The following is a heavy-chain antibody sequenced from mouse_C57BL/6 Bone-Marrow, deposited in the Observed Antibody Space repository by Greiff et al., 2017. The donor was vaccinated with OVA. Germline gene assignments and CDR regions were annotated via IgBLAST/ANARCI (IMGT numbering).Heavy chain of an antibody. V-gene: IGHV1-63*01. CDR3: ARGGYGSFYAMDY. D-gene: IGHD1-1*01. CDR1: GYTFTNYW. Sequence: VQLVESGAELVRPGTSVKMSCKASGYTFTNYWIGWAKQRPGHGLEWIGDIYPGGGYTNYNEKFKGKATLTADKSSSTAYMQFSSLTSEDSAIYYCARGGYGSFYAMDYWGQGTSVTVSS. J-gene: IGHJ4*01. CDR2: IYPGGGYT.